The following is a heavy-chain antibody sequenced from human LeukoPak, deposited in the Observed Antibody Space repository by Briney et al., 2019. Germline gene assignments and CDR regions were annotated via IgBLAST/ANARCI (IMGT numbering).Heavy chain of an antibody. V-gene: IGHV3-23*01. CDR3: ARDPNGDYVGAFDF. CDR2: INSGGYA. Sequence: GESLRLSCAASRFIFSNYAMTWVRQAPGKGLEWVSSINSGGYASYADSVKGRFTISRDNSKSTLYLQMNSLRAEDTAVYYCARDPNGDYVGAFDFWGQGTMVTVSS. CDR1: RFIFSNYA. J-gene: IGHJ3*01. D-gene: IGHD4-17*01.